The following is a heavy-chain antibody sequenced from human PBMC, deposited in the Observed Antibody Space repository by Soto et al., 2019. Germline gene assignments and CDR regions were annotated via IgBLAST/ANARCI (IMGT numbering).Heavy chain of an antibody. CDR3: ARDLDGSGSYYTDY. J-gene: IGHJ4*02. CDR1: GYIFTSAG. CDR2: ISAYNGNT. V-gene: IGHV1-18*01. Sequence: ASVKVSCKASGYIFTSAGISWVRQAPGQGLEWMGWISAYNGNTKYAQKLQGRVTMTTDTSTSTAYMELRSLTSDDTAVYYCARDLDGSGSYYTDYWGQGTLVTVPS. D-gene: IGHD3-10*01.